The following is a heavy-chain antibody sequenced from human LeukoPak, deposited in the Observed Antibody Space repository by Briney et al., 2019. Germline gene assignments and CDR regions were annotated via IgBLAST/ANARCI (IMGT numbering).Heavy chain of an antibody. J-gene: IGHJ3*02. Sequence: SETLSLTCTVSGGSISSGGYYWSWIRQHPGRGLEWIGYIYYSGSTYYNPSLKSRVTISVGTSKNQFSLKLSSVTAADTAVYYCARGYYYGSGSHAFDIWGQGTMVTVSS. CDR1: GGSISSGGYY. CDR3: ARGYYYGSGSHAFDI. D-gene: IGHD3-10*01. CDR2: IYYSGST. V-gene: IGHV4-31*03.